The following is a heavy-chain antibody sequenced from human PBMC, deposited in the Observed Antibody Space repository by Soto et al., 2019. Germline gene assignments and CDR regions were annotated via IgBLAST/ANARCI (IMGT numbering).Heavy chain of an antibody. J-gene: IGHJ5*02. CDR1: GYTFTSYG. V-gene: IGHV1-18*01. Sequence: QVELVESGAEVKKPGASVKVSCKASGYTFTSYGISWVRQAPGQGLEWMGWISAYNGNTNYAQKLQGRVTMTTDTSTSTAYMELRSLRSDDTAVYYCARDYYGSGRLNAHNWFDPWGQGTLVTVSS. CDR3: ARDYYGSGRLNAHNWFDP. D-gene: IGHD3-10*01. CDR2: ISAYNGNT.